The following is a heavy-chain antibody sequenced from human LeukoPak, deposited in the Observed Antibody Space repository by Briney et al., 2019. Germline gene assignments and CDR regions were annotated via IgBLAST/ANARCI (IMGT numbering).Heavy chain of an antibody. J-gene: IGHJ3*02. D-gene: IGHD2-15*01. CDR2: ISDSGGNT. V-gene: IGHV3-23*01. CDR3: AKVREVKLMRMAFDI. Sequence: PGESLRLSCAASGFTFSSYAMNWVRQAPGKGLEWVSVISDSGGNTYFADSVKGRLTISRDNSKNTLYLQMNSLRAEDTAVYYCAKVREVKLMRMAFDIWGQGTMVTVSS. CDR1: GFTFSSYA.